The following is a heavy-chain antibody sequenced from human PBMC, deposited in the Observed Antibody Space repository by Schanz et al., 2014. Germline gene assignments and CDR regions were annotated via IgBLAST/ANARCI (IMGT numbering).Heavy chain of an antibody. CDR1: GFTFSSYA. Sequence: EVQLAESGGGLVQPGGSLRLSCAASGFTFSSYAMSWVRQAPGKGLEWVSYISSSSSTRYYADSVKGRFTISRDNAKNSLFLQMNSLRAEDTAVYYCAKGPYYYYYMDVWGNGTTVTVSS. V-gene: IGHV3-48*01. CDR3: AKGPYYYYYMDV. J-gene: IGHJ6*03. CDR2: ISSSSSTR.